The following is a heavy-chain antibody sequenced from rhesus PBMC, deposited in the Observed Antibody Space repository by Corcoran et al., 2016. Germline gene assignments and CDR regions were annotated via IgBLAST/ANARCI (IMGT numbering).Heavy chain of an antibody. Sequence: QVQLQESGPGLVKPSETLSLTCAVSGGSISGYWWGWIRQPPGKGLEGIGYIGGSSGRTTYTPSLKNRVTISKDASRNQFSLRLHSVTAADTAVYYCARRRGPFDFWGQGILVTVSS. CDR1: GGSISGYW. J-gene: IGHJ4*01. V-gene: IGHV4-165*01. CDR2: IGGSSGRT. CDR3: ARRRGPFDF.